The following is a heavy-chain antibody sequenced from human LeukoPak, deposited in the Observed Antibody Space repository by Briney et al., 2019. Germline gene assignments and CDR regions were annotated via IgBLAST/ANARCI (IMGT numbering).Heavy chain of an antibody. Sequence: ASVKVSCKASGYTFTSYDINWVRQAPGRGLEWMGWMNPNSGNTGYAQKFQGRVTMTRNTSISTAYMELSSLRSEDTAVYYCARVAVAGRGGFDYWGQGTLVTVSS. V-gene: IGHV1-8*01. CDR2: MNPNSGNT. CDR3: ARVAVAGRGGFDY. CDR1: GYTFTSYD. D-gene: IGHD6-19*01. J-gene: IGHJ4*02.